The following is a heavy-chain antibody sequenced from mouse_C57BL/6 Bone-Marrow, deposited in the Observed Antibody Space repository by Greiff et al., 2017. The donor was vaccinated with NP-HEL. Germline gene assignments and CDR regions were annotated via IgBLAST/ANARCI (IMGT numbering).Heavy chain of an antibody. J-gene: IGHJ4*01. D-gene: IGHD1-1*01. CDR1: GFTFSDYY. V-gene: IGHV5-12*01. Sequence: EVQGVESGGGLVQPGGSLKLSCAASGFTFSDYYMYWVRQTPEKRLEWVAYISNGGGSTYYPDTVKGRFTISRDNAKNTLYLQMSRLKSEDTAMYYCARHSSSPYAMDYWGQGTSVTVSS. CDR2: ISNGGGST. CDR3: ARHSSSPYAMDY.